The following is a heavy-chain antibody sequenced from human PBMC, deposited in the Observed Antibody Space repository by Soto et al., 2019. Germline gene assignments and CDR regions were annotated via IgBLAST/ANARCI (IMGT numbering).Heavy chain of an antibody. CDR3: AHTYYDFWSGYRPLTYFDY. D-gene: IGHD3-3*01. CDR1: GFSLSTSGVG. J-gene: IGHJ4*02. Sequence: QITLKESGPTLVKPTQTLTLTCTFSGFSLSTSGVGVGWIRQPPGKALEWLALIYWNDDKRYSPSLKSRLTITKDTSKNQVVLTITNMDPVDTATYYCAHTYYDFWSGYRPLTYFDYWGQGTLVTVSS. CDR2: IYWNDDK. V-gene: IGHV2-5*01.